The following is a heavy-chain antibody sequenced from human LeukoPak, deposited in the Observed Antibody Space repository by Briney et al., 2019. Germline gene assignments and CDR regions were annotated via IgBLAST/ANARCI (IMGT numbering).Heavy chain of an antibody. CDR3: ARDLLGVGATPGGDAFDI. J-gene: IGHJ3*02. V-gene: IGHV4-39*07. D-gene: IGHD1-26*01. CDR1: GGSISSSSYY. CDR2: IYYSGST. Sequence: SETLSLTCTVSGGSISSSSYYWGWIRQPPGKGLEWIGRIYYSGSTYYNPSVKSRVTISVDTSKNQFSLKLSSVTAADTAVYYCARDLLGVGATPGGDAFDIWGQGTMVTVSS.